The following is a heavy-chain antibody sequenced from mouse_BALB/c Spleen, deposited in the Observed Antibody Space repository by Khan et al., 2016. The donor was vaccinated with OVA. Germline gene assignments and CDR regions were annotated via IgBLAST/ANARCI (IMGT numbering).Heavy chain of an antibody. Sequence: VELVESGAELMKPGASVKISCKATGYTFSSYWIEWVKQRPGHGLEWIGEILPGSGSTNYNEKFKGKATFTADTSSNTAYMQLSSLTSEDSAVYYCASPYGNYDAMDYWGQGTSVTVSS. D-gene: IGHD2-1*01. CDR3: ASPYGNYDAMDY. J-gene: IGHJ4*01. CDR2: ILPGSGST. CDR1: GYTFSSYW. V-gene: IGHV1-9*01.